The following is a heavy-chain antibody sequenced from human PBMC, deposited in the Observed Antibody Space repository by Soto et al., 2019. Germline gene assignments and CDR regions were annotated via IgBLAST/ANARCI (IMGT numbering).Heavy chain of an antibody. CDR3: ATGILWFGELAIYYYVMDV. V-gene: IGHV1-24*01. Sequence: ASVKVSCKVSGYTLTELSMHWVRQAPGKGLEWMGGFDPEDGETIYAQKFQGRVTMTEDTSTDTAYMELSSLRSEDTAVYYCATGILWFGELAIYYYVMDVWGQGTTVTVSS. CDR2: FDPEDGET. CDR1: GYTLTELS. J-gene: IGHJ6*02. D-gene: IGHD3-10*01.